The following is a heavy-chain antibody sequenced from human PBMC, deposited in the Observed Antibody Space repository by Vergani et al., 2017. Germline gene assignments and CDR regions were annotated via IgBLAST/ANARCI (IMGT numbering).Heavy chain of an antibody. D-gene: IGHD3-22*01. Sequence: QVQLVQSGAEVKKPGASVKVSCKASGYTFSTYGISWVRQAPGQGLEWMGWISAYNGNTNYPEKFQGRLTMTTDTSTRTAYMELRSLRSDDTAVYYCARDGIENDTYGRRGDWGPGTLVTVSS. V-gene: IGHV1-18*01. CDR1: GYTFSTYG. CDR3: ARDGIENDTYGRRGD. CDR2: ISAYNGNT. J-gene: IGHJ1*01.